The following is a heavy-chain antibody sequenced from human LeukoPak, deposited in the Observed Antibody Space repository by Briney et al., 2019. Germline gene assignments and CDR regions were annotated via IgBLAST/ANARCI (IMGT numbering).Heavy chain of an antibody. J-gene: IGHJ4*02. CDR2: IFYSGST. CDR1: GASVSSSSYY. V-gene: IGHV4-39*01. CDR3: ASRRSGSHPYY. D-gene: IGHD1-26*01. Sequence: SETLSLTCTVSGASVSSSSYYWEWIRQPPGKGLEWVGSIFYSGSTNYNPSLKSRVTMSVDTSKNQFSLRLSSVTATDTAVYDCASRRSGSHPYYWGQGTLVTVSS.